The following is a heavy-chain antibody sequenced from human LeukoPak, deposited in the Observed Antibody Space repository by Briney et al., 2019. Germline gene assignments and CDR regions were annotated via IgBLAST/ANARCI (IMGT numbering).Heavy chain of an antibody. CDR3: AKAPRGYCSGGSCYHSDYFDY. CDR2: ISGSGGST. Sequence: PGGSLRLSCAASGFTFSSYAMSWVRQAPGKGLERVSAISGSGGSTYYADSVKGRFTISRDNSKNTLYLQMNSLRAEDTAVYYCAKAPRGYCSGGSCYHSDYFDYLGQGTLVTVSS. V-gene: IGHV3-23*01. D-gene: IGHD2-15*01. J-gene: IGHJ4*02. CDR1: GFTFSSYA.